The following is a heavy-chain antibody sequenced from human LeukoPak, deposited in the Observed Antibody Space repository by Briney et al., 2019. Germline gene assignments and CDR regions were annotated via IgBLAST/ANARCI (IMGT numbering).Heavy chain of an antibody. Sequence: GGSLRLSCAASGFTFDDYAMHWVRQAPGKGLEWVSGISWNSGSIGYADSVKGRFTISRDNAKNSLYLQMNSLRAEDTAVYYCARKQAPSYFDYWGQGTLVTVSS. CDR1: GFTFDDYA. V-gene: IGHV3-9*01. D-gene: IGHD6-13*01. CDR3: ARKQAPSYFDY. J-gene: IGHJ4*02. CDR2: ISWNSGSI.